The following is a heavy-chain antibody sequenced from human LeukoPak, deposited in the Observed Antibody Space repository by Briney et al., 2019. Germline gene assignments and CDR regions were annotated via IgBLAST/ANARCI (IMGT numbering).Heavy chain of an antibody. V-gene: IGHV6-1*01. CDR2: TYYMYKGYK. D-gene: IGHD6-13*01. Sequence: SQTLSLTCLISRDCLSSNSAAWNWIRQSASRGLEWLGRTYYMYKGYKDYAVSVKWRITITPDTPNNQFAMQVNSVTPEDTAVYYCARDDVELVRRLGRNTEYYYSYYMDVWGKGTTVTVSS. J-gene: IGHJ6*03. CDR3: ARDDVELVRRLGRNTEYYYSYYMDV. CDR1: RDCLSSNSAA.